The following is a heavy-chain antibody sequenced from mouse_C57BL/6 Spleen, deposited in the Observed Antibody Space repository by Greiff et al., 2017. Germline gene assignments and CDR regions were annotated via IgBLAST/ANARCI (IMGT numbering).Heavy chain of an antibody. D-gene: IGHD1-1*01. CDR1: GYTFTSYW. Sequence: QVQLQQPGAELVKPGASVKLSCKASGYTFTSYWMQWVKQRPGQGLEWIGEIDPSDSYTNSNQKFKGKATLTVDTSSSTAYMQLSSLTSEDSAVYCCARPLYYYGSRVPRVWGTGTTVTVSS. CDR2: IDPSDSYT. V-gene: IGHV1-50*01. CDR3: ARPLYYYGSRVPRV. J-gene: IGHJ1*03.